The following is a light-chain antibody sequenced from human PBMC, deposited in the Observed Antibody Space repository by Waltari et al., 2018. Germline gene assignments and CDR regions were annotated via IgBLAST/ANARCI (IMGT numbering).Light chain of an antibody. CDR3: QHYVRLPAT. CDR1: QSGGRT. J-gene: IGKJ1*01. CDR2: GAS. V-gene: IGKV3-20*01. Sequence: EIGLTQAPGTMSMSPGERATLTCRASQSGGRTLAWYQQKPGQGPRLLMYGASSRATGTPDRFSGSGSGTDFSLTISRLEPEDFAVYYCQHYVRLPATFGQGTKVEIK.